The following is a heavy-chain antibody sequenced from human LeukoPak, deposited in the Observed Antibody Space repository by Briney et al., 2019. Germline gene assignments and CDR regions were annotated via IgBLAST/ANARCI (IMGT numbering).Heavy chain of an antibody. CDR3: ARGGGYYDSSGPFDY. D-gene: IGHD3-22*01. V-gene: IGHV4-59*01. CDR2: IYYSGCT. CDR1: GGSISSYY. J-gene: IGHJ4*02. Sequence: SETLSLTCTVSGGSISSYYWSWVRQPPGKGLEWIGFIYYSGCTNRNPSLKGRVTISIDTSKNQFSLKLSSVTAADTAVYYCARGGGYYDSSGPFDYWGQGTLVTVSS.